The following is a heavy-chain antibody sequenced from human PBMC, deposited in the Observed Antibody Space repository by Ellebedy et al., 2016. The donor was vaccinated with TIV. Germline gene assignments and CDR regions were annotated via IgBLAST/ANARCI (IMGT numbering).Heavy chain of an antibody. CDR1: GFTFSDYV. J-gene: IGHJ4*01. CDR2: VSERDGRT. CDR3: TKRADNWGFFDY. Sequence: GESLKISCAASGFTFSDYVMAWVRQVPGKGLEWVSAVSERDGRTFYAASVKGRFSISRDNFKNTLFLQMHSLAAGDTAVYYCTKRADNWGFFDYWGHGTLVTVSS. V-gene: IGHV3-23*01. D-gene: IGHD1-1*01.